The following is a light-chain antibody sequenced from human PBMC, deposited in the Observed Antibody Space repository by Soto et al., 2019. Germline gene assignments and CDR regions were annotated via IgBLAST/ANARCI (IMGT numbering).Light chain of an antibody. Sequence: QSVLTQPPSASGTPGQRVTISCSGSSSNIGSNTVNWYQQLPGTAPKLLIYSNNQRPSGVPDRFSGSKSGTSASLAISGLQSEDEADYDCAAWDDSLNGSYVFGTGTKLTVL. CDR2: SNN. J-gene: IGLJ1*01. V-gene: IGLV1-44*01. CDR1: SSNIGSNT. CDR3: AAWDDSLNGSYV.